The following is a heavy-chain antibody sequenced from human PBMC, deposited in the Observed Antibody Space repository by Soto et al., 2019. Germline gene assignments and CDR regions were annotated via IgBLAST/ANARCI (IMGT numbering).Heavy chain of an antibody. CDR2: IYYSGST. CDR1: GRSIRSGGYY. Sequence: QVQLQESGPGLVKPSQTLSLTCTVSGRSIRSGGYYWSWIRQHPGKGLEWIGYIYYSGSTYYNPSLKGRAAISLDTSKNQFSLNLSSVTAADTAVYYCARTYTSSPYFDYWGQGTLVAVSS. CDR3: ARTYTSSPYFDY. J-gene: IGHJ4*02. D-gene: IGHD6-6*01. V-gene: IGHV4-31*03.